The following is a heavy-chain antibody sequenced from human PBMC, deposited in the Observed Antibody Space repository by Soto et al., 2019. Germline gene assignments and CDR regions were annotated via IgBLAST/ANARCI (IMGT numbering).Heavy chain of an antibody. Sequence: EVQLVESGGGLVQPGGSLRLSCAASGFTFSSYWMHWVRPAPGKGLVWVSRIRYDGRITNYADSVKGRSTISRDDAKNTVYLQMNSLRAEYTAVYYCARGLRGGYGMDVWGQGTTVTVSS. CDR1: GFTFSSYW. CDR2: IRYDGRIT. J-gene: IGHJ6*02. D-gene: IGHD3-16*01. CDR3: ARGLRGGYGMDV. V-gene: IGHV3-74*01.